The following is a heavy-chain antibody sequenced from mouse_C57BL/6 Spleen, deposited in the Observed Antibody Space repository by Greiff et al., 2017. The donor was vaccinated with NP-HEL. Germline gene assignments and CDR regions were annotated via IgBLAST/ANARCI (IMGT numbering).Heavy chain of an antibody. D-gene: IGHD1-1*01. CDR2: IDPSDSYT. CDR1: GYTFTSYW. V-gene: IGHV1-69*01. CDR3: ARGGTTVVAPHWYFDV. J-gene: IGHJ1*03. Sequence: VQLQQSGAELVMPGASVKLSCKASGYTFTSYWMHWVKQRPGQGLEWIGEIDPSDSYTNYNQKFKGKSTLTVDKSSSTAYMQLSSLTSEDSAVYYCARGGTTVVAPHWYFDVWGTGTTVTVSS.